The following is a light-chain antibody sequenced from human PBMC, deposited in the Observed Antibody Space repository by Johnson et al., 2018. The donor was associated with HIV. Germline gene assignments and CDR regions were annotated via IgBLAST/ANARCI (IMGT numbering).Light chain of an antibody. CDR3: ETWDSSLSGYYV. J-gene: IGLJ1*01. CDR2: EDN. V-gene: IGLV1-51*02. CDR1: VSNIEGYF. Sequence: QSVLTQPPSVSAAPGQTVTISCSGNVSNIEGYFVSWYHQLPGAAPTLLIYEDNKRPSGIPDRFSGSKSGTSATLGTTGLQTGDEADYYCETWDSSLSGYYVFGTGTKLTVL.